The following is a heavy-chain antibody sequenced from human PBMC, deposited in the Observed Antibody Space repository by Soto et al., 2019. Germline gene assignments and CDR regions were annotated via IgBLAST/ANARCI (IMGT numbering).Heavy chain of an antibody. J-gene: IGHJ2*01. CDR1: GGSISSGGYY. D-gene: IGHD2-2*01. V-gene: IGHV4-31*03. CDR3: ARGGRIVVVPAANSKQNWYFDL. CDR2: IYYSGST. Sequence: QVQLQESGPGLVKPSQTLSLTCTVSGGSISSGGYYWSWIRQHPGKGLQWIGYIYYSGSTYYNPSVQSRVIISVESSKNQFSLKLSSVTAADTAVYYCARGGRIVVVPAANSKQNWYFDLWGRGTLVTASS.